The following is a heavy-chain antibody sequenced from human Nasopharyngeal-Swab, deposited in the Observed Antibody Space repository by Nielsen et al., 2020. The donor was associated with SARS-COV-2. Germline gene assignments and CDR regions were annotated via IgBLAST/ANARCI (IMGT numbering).Heavy chain of an antibody. V-gene: IGHV3-21*01. D-gene: IGHD3/OR15-3a*01. CDR1: GFTFSSYS. CDR3: ARDRENYDIWTGYYLGDV. CDR2: ISSSSGYI. Sequence: GESMKISCAASGFTFSSYSMNWVSKAPGKGLEWVSSISSSSGYIYYADSVKGRFTISRDNAKNSLYLQMNSLRAEDTAVYYCARDRENYDIWTGYYLGDVWGQGTTITVSS. J-gene: IGHJ6*02.